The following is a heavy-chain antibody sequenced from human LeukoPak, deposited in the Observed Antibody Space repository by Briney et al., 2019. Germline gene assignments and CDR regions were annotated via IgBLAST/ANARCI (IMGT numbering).Heavy chain of an antibody. CDR2: IDPSDSYT. J-gene: IGHJ4*02. Sequence: GESLKISCKVSGYSFTSYWISWVRQMPGKGLEWMGRIDPSDSYTNYSPSFQGHVTISADKSISTAYLQWSSLKASDTAMYYCSIHRGSIAAACTPFDYWGQGTLVTVSS. CDR3: SIHRGSIAAACTPFDY. CDR1: GYSFTSYW. V-gene: IGHV5-10-1*01. D-gene: IGHD6-13*01.